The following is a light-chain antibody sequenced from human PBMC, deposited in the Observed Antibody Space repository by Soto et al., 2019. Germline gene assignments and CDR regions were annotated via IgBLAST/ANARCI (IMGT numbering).Light chain of an antibody. CDR1: SSNIGSNT. V-gene: IGLV1-44*01. Sequence: QSVLTQPPSTSGAPGQRVTISCSGSSSNIGSNTVNWYQQQLPGTAPKLLIYSDNQRPSGVPDRFSGSRSGTSASLAISGLQSEDEADYYCAPWDDSLNGYVFGTGTKVTVL. CDR3: APWDDSLNGYV. J-gene: IGLJ1*01. CDR2: SDN.